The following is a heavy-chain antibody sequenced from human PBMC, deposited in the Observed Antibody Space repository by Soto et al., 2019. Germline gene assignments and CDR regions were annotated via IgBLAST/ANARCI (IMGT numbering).Heavy chain of an antibody. CDR1: GGSISSGGYY. CDR3: ARVRRQEWIQLWFTYFDY. CDR2: IYYSGST. V-gene: IGHV4-31*03. J-gene: IGHJ4*02. Sequence: SETLSLTCTVSGGSISSGGYYWSWIRQLPGKGLEWIGYIYYSGSTYYNPSLKSRVTISVDTSKNQFSLKLSSVTAADTAVYYCARVRRQEWIQLWFTYFDYWGQGTLVTVSS. D-gene: IGHD5-18*01.